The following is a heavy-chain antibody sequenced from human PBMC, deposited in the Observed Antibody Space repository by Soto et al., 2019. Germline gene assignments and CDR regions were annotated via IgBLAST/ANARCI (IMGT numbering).Heavy chain of an antibody. CDR1: GFIFSNYA. CDR3: VKDREQLWLLGAFDI. Sequence: EVQLVESGGGLVQPGGSLRLSCSASGFIFSNYAMHWVRQAPGKGLEYVSAINENGGTTYYADSVRGRFTISRDNSKNTLYLQMSSLRAEDTALYYCVKDREQLWLLGAFDIWGQGTMVAVSS. V-gene: IGHV3-64D*08. CDR2: INENGGTT. J-gene: IGHJ3*02. D-gene: IGHD5-18*01.